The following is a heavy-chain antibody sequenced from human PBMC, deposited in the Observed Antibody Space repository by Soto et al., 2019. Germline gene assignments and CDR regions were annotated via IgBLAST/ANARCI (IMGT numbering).Heavy chain of an antibody. CDR3: VRTAREGAVAPHWFDR. D-gene: IGHD2-21*02. CDR1: GASIRSTDYY. V-gene: IGHV4-30-4*01. J-gene: IGHJ5*02. Sequence: RSLTCTVSGASIRSTDYYWSWIRQAPGKGLEWIGYVYYTGSTYYNPSLMSRLTISVDTSKNQFSLKLTSVTAAETAVYYCVRTAREGAVAPHWFDRWGQGTQVTVS. CDR2: VYYTGST.